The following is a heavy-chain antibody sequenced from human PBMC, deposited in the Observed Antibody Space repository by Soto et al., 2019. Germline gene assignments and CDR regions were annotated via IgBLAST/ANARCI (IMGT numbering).Heavy chain of an antibody. CDR3: AKSLVVATISYYHYGMDV. D-gene: IGHD5-12*01. Sequence: GGSLRLSCAASGFTFSSYAMSWVRQAPGKGLEWVSAISGSGGSTYYADSVKGRFTISRDNSKNTLYLQMNSLRAEDTAVYYCAKSLVVATISYYHYGMDVWGQGTTVTVSS. J-gene: IGHJ6*02. CDR2: ISGSGGST. V-gene: IGHV3-23*01. CDR1: GFTFSSYA.